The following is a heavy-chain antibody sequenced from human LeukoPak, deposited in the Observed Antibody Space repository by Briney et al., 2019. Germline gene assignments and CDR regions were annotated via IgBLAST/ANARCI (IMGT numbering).Heavy chain of an antibody. Sequence: ASVKVSCKVSGYTLTELSMHWVQQAPGKGLEWMGGFDPEDGETIYAQKFQGRVTMTEDTSTDTAYMELSSLRSEDTAVYYCATYSWNPFDYYYMDVWGKGTTVTVSS. V-gene: IGHV1-24*01. J-gene: IGHJ6*03. D-gene: IGHD1-1*01. CDR3: ATYSWNPFDYYYMDV. CDR2: FDPEDGET. CDR1: GYTLTELS.